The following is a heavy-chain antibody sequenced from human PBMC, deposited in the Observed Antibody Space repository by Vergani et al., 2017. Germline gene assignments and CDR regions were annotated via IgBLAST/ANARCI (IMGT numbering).Heavy chain of an antibody. V-gene: IGHV5-51*03. J-gene: IGHJ3*02. CDR3: ATRSPAYCSGACPPAFDI. CDR1: GYSFTIYC. Sequence: EVQLVQSGAEVTKPGESLKISCKVSGYSFTIYCIGCVRQMPGKGLECMGIIYPGDSDTRYSPSFQGHVTISADKSISTAYLQWSSLKASDTAMYYCATRSPAYCSGACPPAFDIWGQGRMVTVSS. CDR2: IYPGDSDT. D-gene: IGHD2-15*01.